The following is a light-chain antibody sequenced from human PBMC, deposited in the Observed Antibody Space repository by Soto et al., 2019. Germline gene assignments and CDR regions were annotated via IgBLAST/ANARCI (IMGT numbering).Light chain of an antibody. V-gene: IGKV1-9*01. J-gene: IGKJ5*01. CDR3: QQLLSYPIT. CDR1: QGISSY. Sequence: DIQLTQSPSFLSASLGDRVTITCRASQGISSYLAWYQQKPGKAPKLLIYAASTLQSGVPLRFSGSGSGTSFTITISSLKTEDVATYYCQQLLSYPITFGQGTRLEIK. CDR2: AAS.